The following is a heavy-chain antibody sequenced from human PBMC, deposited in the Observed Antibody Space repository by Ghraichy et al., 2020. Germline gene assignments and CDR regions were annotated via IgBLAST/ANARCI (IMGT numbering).Heavy chain of an antibody. CDR3: ARDPELWFGELIY. CDR2: ISYDGSNK. V-gene: IGHV3-30-3*01. D-gene: IGHD3-10*01. Sequence: GGSLRLSCAASGFTFSSYAMHWVRQAPGKGLEWVAVISYDGSNKYYADSVKGRFTISRDNSKNTLYLQMNSLRAEDTAVYYCARDPELWFGELIYWGQGTLVTVSS. CDR1: GFTFSSYA. J-gene: IGHJ4*02.